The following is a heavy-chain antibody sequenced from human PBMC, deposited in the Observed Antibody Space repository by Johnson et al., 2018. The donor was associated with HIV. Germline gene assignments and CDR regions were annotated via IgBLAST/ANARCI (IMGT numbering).Heavy chain of an antibody. J-gene: IGHJ3*02. Sequence: QVQLVESGGGVVQPGRSLRLSCAASGFTFSSYAMHWVRQAPGKGLEWVAVISYDGSNKYYADSVKGRFTISRDNSKTTLYLQMNNLRAEDTAVYYCAKDIHVVAPRRALDIWGQGTMVIVTS. V-gene: IGHV3-30*04. CDR3: AKDIHVVAPRRALDI. D-gene: IGHD2-15*01. CDR2: ISYDGSNK. CDR1: GFTFSSYA.